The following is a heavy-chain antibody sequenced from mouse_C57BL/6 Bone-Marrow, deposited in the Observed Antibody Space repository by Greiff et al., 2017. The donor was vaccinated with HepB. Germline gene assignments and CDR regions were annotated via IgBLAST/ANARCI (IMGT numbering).Heavy chain of an antibody. Sequence: VQLVESGPGLVQPSQSLSITCTVSGFSLTSYGVHWVRQSPGKGLEWLGVIWSGGSTDYNAAFISRLSISKDNSKSQVFFKMNSLQADDTAIYYCARLITTVVATGKVDYWGQGTSVTVSS. CDR3: ARLITTVVATGKVDY. CDR1: GFSLTSYG. J-gene: IGHJ4*01. CDR2: IWSGGST. D-gene: IGHD1-1*01. V-gene: IGHV2-2*01.